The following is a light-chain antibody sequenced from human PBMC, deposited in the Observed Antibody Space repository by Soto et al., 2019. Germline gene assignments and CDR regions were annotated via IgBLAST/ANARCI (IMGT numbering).Light chain of an antibody. V-gene: IGKV1-33*01. J-gene: IGKJ1*01. CDR1: KDIKNY. CDR3: QHYDDLPST. CDR2: AAS. Sequence: DIQMTQSPSSLSASVGDRVTITCQARKDIKNYLNWYQQKPGKAPKLLIYAASILETGVPSRFTGSGSGTDFTFTISSLQPEDIATYYCQHYDDLPSTFGQGTKVAIK.